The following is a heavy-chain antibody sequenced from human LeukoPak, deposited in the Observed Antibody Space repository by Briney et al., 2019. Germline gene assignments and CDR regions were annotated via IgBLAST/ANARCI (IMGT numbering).Heavy chain of an antibody. V-gene: IGHV3-30*02. CDR1: GFTFNDFG. D-gene: IGHD6-19*01. CDR3: AKVRLAVVGGYFDY. J-gene: IGHJ4*02. CDR2: LWYDGSTK. Sequence: GGSLRLSCAASGFTFNDFGMHWVRQAPGKGLEWVAVLWYDGSTKYYADSVKGRFTISRDNSKNTLYLQMNSLRAEDTAVYYCAKVRLAVVGGYFDYWGQGTLVTVSS.